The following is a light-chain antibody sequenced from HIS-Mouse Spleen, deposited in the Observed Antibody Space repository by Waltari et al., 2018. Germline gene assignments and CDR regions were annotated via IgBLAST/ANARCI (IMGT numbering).Light chain of an antibody. CDR1: SSDVGSYNL. J-gene: IGLJ3*02. CDR3: CSYAGSSTWV. V-gene: IGLV2-23*01. Sequence: QSALTQPASVSGSPGQSITISCTGTSSDVGSYNLVSWYQQHPGKAPKLMVYEGSKRPSGVSQRFSGSKSGNTASLTISGLQAEDEADYYCCSYAGSSTWVFGGGTKLTVL. CDR2: EGS.